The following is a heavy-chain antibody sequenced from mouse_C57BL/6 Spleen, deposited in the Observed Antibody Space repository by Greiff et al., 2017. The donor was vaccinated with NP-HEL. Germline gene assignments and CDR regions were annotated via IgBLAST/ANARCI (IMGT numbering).Heavy chain of an antibody. D-gene: IGHD2-3*01. CDR1: GYTFTDYN. V-gene: IGHV1-22*01. CDR2: INPNNGGT. Sequence: VQLQQSGPELVKPGASVKMSCKASGYTFTDYNMHWVKQSHGKSLEWIGYINPNNGGTSYNQKFKGKATLTVNKSSSTAYMELRSLTSEDSAVYYCARLVYDGYYPDYWGQGTTLTVSS. J-gene: IGHJ2*01. CDR3: ARLVYDGYYPDY.